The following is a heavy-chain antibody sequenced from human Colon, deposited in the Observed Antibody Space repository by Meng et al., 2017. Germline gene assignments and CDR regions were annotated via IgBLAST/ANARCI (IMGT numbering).Heavy chain of an antibody. CDR2: IHPVDSDV. Sequence: KVSCKASGYSFTNYWIGWVRQMPGKGLEWMVIIHPVDSDVRFSPSFQGQVTVSADKSISTAYLQWSSLKASDTAIYYCVRHARNRYIYGLDYWGQGTLVTVSS. D-gene: IGHD5-18*01. J-gene: IGHJ4*02. CDR3: VRHARNRYIYGLDY. V-gene: IGHV5-51*01. CDR1: GYSFTNYW.